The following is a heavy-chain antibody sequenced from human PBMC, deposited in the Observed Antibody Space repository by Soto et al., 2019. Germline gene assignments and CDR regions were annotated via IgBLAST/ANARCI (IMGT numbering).Heavy chain of an antibody. CDR3: ARRITLFGAYYFDY. CDR1: GGSISSGDYY. Sequence: SETLSLTCAVSGGSISSGDYYWNWIRQPPGKGLEWIGYIYYSGSNYYNPSLKSRITISVDTSKNQFSLKLSSVTAADTAVYYCARRITLFGAYYFDYWGQGTLVTVSS. V-gene: IGHV4-30-4*01. D-gene: IGHD3-3*01. CDR2: IYYSGSN. J-gene: IGHJ4*02.